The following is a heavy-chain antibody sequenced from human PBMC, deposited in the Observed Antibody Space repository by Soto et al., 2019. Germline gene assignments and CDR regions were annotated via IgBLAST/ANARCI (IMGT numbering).Heavy chain of an antibody. Sequence: EVQLLESGGGLVQPGGSLRRSCAASGFTSNNYDMNWVRESLGKGLEWVASISGCGGSTYYAGSVNGRFTFSRDNSKHTLDVQLNSLRAEDTAVHYCATGALGSRSWYDFDCWGQGTLVTVSS. V-gene: IGHV3-23*01. CDR1: GFTSNNYD. J-gene: IGHJ4*02. CDR2: ISGCGGST. CDR3: ATGALGSRSWYDFDC. D-gene: IGHD6-13*01.